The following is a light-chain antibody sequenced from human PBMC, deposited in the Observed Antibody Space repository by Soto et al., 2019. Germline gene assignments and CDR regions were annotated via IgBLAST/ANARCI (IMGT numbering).Light chain of an antibody. V-gene: IGKV3-20*01. J-gene: IGKJ1*01. CDR2: GAS. CDR3: QQYGSSPRT. Sequence: EIVLTQPPGTLSLSPGERATLSCRASQSVSSTYLAWYQRKPGQAPRLLIYGASSRATGIPDRFSGSGSGTDFTLTISRLEPEDFAVYYCQQYGSSPRTFGQGTKVDIK. CDR1: QSVSSTY.